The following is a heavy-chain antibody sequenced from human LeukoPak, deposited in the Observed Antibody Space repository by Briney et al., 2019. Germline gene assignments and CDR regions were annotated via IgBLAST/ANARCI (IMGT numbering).Heavy chain of an antibody. CDR3: ARGGVYDYVWGSYRNNWFDP. V-gene: IGHV4-59*01. D-gene: IGHD3-16*02. J-gene: IGHJ5*02. CDR1: GGSISSYY. CDR2: IYYSGST. Sequence: SETLSLTCTVSGGSISSYYWSWIWQPPGKGLEWIWYIYYSGSTNYNPSLKSRVTISVDTSKNQFSLKLSSVTAADTAVYYCARGGVYDYVWGSYRNNWFDPWGQGTLVTVSS.